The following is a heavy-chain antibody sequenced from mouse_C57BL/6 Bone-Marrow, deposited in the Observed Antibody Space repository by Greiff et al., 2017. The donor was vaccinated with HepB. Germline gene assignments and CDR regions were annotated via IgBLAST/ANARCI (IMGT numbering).Heavy chain of an antibody. CDR3: ARRDGNYGAWLAY. CDR1: GYTFTSYW. CDR2: IDPSDSYT. J-gene: IGHJ3*01. Sequence: VQLQQPGAELVMPGASVKLSCKASGYTFTSYWMHWVKQRPGQGLEWIGEIDPSDSYTNYNQKFKGKSTLTVDKSSSTAYMQLSSLTSEDSAVYDCARRDGNYGAWLAYWGQGTLVTVSA. V-gene: IGHV1-69*01. D-gene: IGHD2-1*01.